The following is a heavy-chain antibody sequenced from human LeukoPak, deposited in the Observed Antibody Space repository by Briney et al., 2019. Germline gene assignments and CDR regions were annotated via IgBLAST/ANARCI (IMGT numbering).Heavy chain of an antibody. CDR1: GFTFSSYS. Sequence: PGGSLRLSCAASGFTFSSYSMNWVRQAPGKGLEWVSYISGTSTTIYYADSVKGRFTISRDNAKNSLYLQVNSLRNDDTAVYYCARDVRWLRFLFEYWGQGTLVTVSS. CDR3: ARDVRWLRFLFEY. V-gene: IGHV3-48*02. J-gene: IGHJ4*02. D-gene: IGHD5-12*01. CDR2: ISGTSTTI.